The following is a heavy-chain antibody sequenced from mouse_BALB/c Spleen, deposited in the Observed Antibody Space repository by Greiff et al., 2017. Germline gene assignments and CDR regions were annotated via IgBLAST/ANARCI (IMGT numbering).Heavy chain of an antibody. D-gene: IGHD1-1*01. CDR2: IWAGGST. Sequence: VMLVESGPGLVAPSQSLSITCTVSGFSLTSYGVHWVRQPPGKGLEWLGVIWAGGSTNYNSALMSRLSISKDNSKSQVFLKMNSLQTDDTAMYYCAREGAYGSSSWFAYWGQGTLVTVSA. CDR1: GFSLTSYG. J-gene: IGHJ3*01. CDR3: AREGAYGSSSWFAY. V-gene: IGHV2-9*02.